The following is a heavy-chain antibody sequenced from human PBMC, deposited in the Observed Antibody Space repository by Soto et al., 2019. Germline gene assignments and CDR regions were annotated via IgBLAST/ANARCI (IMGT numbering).Heavy chain of an antibody. CDR3: AKDDIYCSGGSCYPSYYFDY. V-gene: IGHV3-23*01. D-gene: IGHD2-15*01. CDR1: GLTFSSYA. Sequence: EVQLLESGGGLVQPGGSLRLSCAASGLTFSSYAMSWVRQAPGKGLEWVSAISGSGGSTYYADSVKGRFTISRDNSKNTLYLQMNSLRAEDTAVYYCAKDDIYCSGGSCYPSYYFDYWGQGTLVTVSS. J-gene: IGHJ4*02. CDR2: ISGSGGST.